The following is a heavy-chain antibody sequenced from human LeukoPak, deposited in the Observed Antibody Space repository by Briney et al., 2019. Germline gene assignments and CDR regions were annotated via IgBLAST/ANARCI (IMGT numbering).Heavy chain of an antibody. Sequence: ASVKVSCKASGYTFADYYIHWVRQAPGQGLEWMGWINPNSGGTNYAQKFQGRVTMTRDTSISTAYMELSRLRSDDTAVYYCAREERGYSGYDRDDYWGQGTLVTVSS. V-gene: IGHV1-2*02. CDR1: GYTFADYY. D-gene: IGHD5-12*01. J-gene: IGHJ4*02. CDR3: AREERGYSGYDRDDY. CDR2: INPNSGGT.